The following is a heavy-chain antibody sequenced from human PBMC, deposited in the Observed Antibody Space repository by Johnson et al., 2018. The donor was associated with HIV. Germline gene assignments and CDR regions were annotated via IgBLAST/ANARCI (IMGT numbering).Heavy chain of an antibody. V-gene: IGHV3-30*18. CDR2: ISYDGSNK. Sequence: QVQLVESGGGLVKPGGSLRLSCAASGFTVTNNYMSWVRQAPGKGLARVAVISYDGSNKYSADSVKGRFTISRDNSKNTLYLQMNSLGAEDTAVYYCAKSGFSGSYQGAYDIWGQGTMVTVSS. CDR3: AKSGFSGSYQGAYDI. CDR1: GFTVTNNY. J-gene: IGHJ3*02. D-gene: IGHD1-26*01.